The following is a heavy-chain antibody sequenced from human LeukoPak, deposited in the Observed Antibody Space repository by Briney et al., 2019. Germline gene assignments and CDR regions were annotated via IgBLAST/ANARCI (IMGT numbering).Heavy chain of an antibody. Sequence: GGSLRLSCAAPGFTFSSYAMSWVRQAPGKGLEWVSGISDSGGNTYYADSVKGRFTISRDNSKNTLYLQMSSLRVEDTAVFYCAKPVGYHSYYTMVVWGQGTTVTVSS. CDR1: GFTFSSYA. CDR3: AKPVGYHSYYTMVV. V-gene: IGHV3-23*01. CDR2: ISDSGGNT. J-gene: IGHJ6*02.